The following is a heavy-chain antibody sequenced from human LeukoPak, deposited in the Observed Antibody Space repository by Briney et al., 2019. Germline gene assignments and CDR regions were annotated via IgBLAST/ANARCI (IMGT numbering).Heavy chain of an antibody. V-gene: IGHV1-2*06. D-gene: IGHD3-10*01. Sequence: ASVKVSCKASGYTFTGYYMHWVPQAPGQGLEWIGRINPNSGGTNYAQKFQGRVTMTRDTSISTAYMELSRLRSDDAAVYYCARDRETYGSGSYYIDYWGQRTLVTVSS. CDR2: INPNSGGT. J-gene: IGHJ4*02. CDR1: GYTFTGYY. CDR3: ARDRETYGSGSYYIDY.